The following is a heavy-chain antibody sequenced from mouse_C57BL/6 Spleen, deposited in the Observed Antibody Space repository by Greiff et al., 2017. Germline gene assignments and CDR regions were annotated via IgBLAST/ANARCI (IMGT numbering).Heavy chain of an antibody. Sequence: VQLQQSGTKLVKPGASVKLSCKASGYTFTSYWMHWVKQRPGQGLEWIGNINPSNGGTNYNEKFKSKATLTVDKSSSTAYMQLSSLTSEDSAVYYCARWGSNDWYFDVWGTGTTVTVSS. V-gene: IGHV1-53*01. CDR2: INPSNGGT. CDR1: GYTFTSYW. D-gene: IGHD2-5*01. J-gene: IGHJ1*03. CDR3: ARWGSNDWYFDV.